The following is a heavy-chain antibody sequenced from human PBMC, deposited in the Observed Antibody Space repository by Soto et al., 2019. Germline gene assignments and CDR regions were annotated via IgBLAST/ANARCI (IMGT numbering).Heavy chain of an antibody. CDR3: VRYYGSGSFHNWFDP. J-gene: IGHJ5*02. V-gene: IGHV4-61*01. Sequence: ASETLSLTCTVSGGSVSSGSYYWNWIRQPPGKGLEWIGYIYYSGITNYNPSLKSRVTISKDTSKNQFSLKVTSVTAADTAVYYCVRYYGSGSFHNWFDPWGQGSLVTVSS. D-gene: IGHD3-10*01. CDR1: GGSVSSGSYY. CDR2: IYYSGIT.